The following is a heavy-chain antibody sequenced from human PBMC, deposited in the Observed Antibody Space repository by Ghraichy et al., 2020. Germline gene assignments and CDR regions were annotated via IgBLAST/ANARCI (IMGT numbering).Heavy chain of an antibody. V-gene: IGHV3-9*01. CDR1: GFTFDDYA. Sequence: LSLTCAASGFTFDDYAMHWVRQAPGKGLEWVSGISWNSGSIGYADSVKGRFPISRDNAKNSLYLQMNSLRAEDTDLYYWAKDMSAAIGEGYYYGMDVWGQGTTVTVS. CDR3: AKDMSAAIGEGYYYGMDV. CDR2: ISWNSGSI. J-gene: IGHJ6*02. D-gene: IGHD2-2*02.